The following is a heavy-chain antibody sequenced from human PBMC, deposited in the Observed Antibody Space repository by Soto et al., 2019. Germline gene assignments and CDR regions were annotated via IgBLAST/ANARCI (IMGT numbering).Heavy chain of an antibody. V-gene: IGHV1-69*04. J-gene: IGHJ3*02. Sequence: SVKVSCKASGGTFSSYTISWVRQAPGQGLEWMGRIIPILGIANYAQKYQSRVTITADKSTSTAYMELSSLRSEDTAVYYCARDPTRINAFDIWGQGTMVTVSS. CDR3: ARDPTRINAFDI. CDR1: GGTFSSYT. CDR2: IIPILGIA.